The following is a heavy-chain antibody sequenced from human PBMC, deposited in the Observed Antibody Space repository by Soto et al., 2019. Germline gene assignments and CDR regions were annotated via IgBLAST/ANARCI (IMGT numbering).Heavy chain of an antibody. CDR1: GYTFTSYA. D-gene: IGHD2-2*02. CDR2: INAGNGNT. Sequence: RASVKVSCKASGYTFTSYAMHWVRQAPGQRLEWMGWINAGNGNTKYSQKFQGRVTITRDTSASTAYMELSSLRSEDTAVYYCARETPFYCSSTSCYKHYYHYGTDVWGQGTTVTVSS. CDR3: ARETPFYCSSTSCYKHYYHYGTDV. V-gene: IGHV1-3*01. J-gene: IGHJ6*02.